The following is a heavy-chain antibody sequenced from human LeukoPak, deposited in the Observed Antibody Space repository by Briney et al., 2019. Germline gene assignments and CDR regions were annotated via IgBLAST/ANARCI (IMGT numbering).Heavy chain of an antibody. Sequence: SETLSLTCTVSGRSISGYHWSWIRQPPGKGQEWIGYIYYGGSTNYNPSLKSRVTISLDTSKNQFSLKLNSVTAADTAVYYCARHHIVSTGTFDYWGQGTLVTVSS. J-gene: IGHJ4*02. CDR1: GRSISGYH. D-gene: IGHD5/OR15-5a*01. V-gene: IGHV4-59*08. CDR2: IYYGGST. CDR3: ARHHIVSTGTFDY.